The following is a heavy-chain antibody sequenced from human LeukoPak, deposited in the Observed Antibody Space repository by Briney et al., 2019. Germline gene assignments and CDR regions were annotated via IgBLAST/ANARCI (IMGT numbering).Heavy chain of an antibody. Sequence: ASVTVSCKASGYTFTSYDINWVRQATGQGLEWMGWMNPNSGNTGYAQKFQGRVTMTRNTSISTAYMELSSLRSEDTAVYYCARSLGSGYDFSPHMSAWGQGTLVTVSS. V-gene: IGHV1-8*01. CDR2: MNPNSGNT. CDR1: GYTFTSYD. J-gene: IGHJ5*02. CDR3: ARSLGSGYDFSPHMSA. D-gene: IGHD5-12*01.